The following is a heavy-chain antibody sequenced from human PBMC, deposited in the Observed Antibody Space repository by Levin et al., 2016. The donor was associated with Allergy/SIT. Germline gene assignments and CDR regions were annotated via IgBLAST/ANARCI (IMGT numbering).Heavy chain of an antibody. CDR3: APRTYSSSPPMAFFDY. CDR2: ISHSGGST. D-gene: IGHD6-13*01. V-gene: IGHV3-23*01. Sequence: WIRQPPGKGLEWVSAISHSGGSTHYADSVKGRFTISRDNSKNTLYLQMNSLRAEDTAVYYCAPRTYSSSPPMAFFDYRGQGTLVTVSS. J-gene: IGHJ4*02.